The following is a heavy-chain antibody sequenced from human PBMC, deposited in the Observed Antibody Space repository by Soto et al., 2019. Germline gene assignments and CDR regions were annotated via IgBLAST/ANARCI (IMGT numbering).Heavy chain of an antibody. J-gene: IGHJ6*02. Sequence: QVQLVESGGGVVQPGRSLRLSCAASGFSFNNYNLHWVRQPPGKGLEWVAVVSYEGNNKYYGDSVKGRFTISKDASKTTVYLQMTNLRSEDTAKYYCARAGSTTCQPHVGHYYGMDVWGLGTTVTVSS. CDR1: GFSFNNYN. V-gene: IGHV3-30-3*01. D-gene: IGHD2-2*01. CDR3: ARAGSTTCQPHVGHYYGMDV. CDR2: VSYEGNNK.